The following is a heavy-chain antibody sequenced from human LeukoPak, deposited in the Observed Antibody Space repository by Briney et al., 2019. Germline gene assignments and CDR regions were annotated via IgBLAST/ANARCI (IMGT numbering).Heavy chain of an antibody. CDR1: GFTFSDYS. Sequence: GGSLRLSCAASGFTFSDYSMTWVRQAPGKGLEWVSSITTSSTYIYYADSVKVRFTISRDNAKNSLYLQMTSLSAEDTAVYYCAELGITMIGGVWGKGTTVTISS. CDR2: ITTSSTYI. V-gene: IGHV3-21*01. J-gene: IGHJ6*04. D-gene: IGHD3-10*02. CDR3: AELGITMIGGV.